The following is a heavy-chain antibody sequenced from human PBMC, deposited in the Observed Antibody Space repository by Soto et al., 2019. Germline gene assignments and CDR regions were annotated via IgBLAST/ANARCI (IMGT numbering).Heavy chain of an antibody. CDR2: ISGSGGST. CDR1: GFTFSSYA. CDR3: AKGFAIWRSYSYCGFDI. Sequence: EVQLLDSGGGLVQPGGSRRLSCAASGFTFSSYAMSWVRQAPGKGLEWVSAISGSGGSTYYADSVKGRFTISRDKPKNTLYGQMTSLRAENSGVFYCAKGFAIWRSYSYCGFDIWVQGTVVTVCS. D-gene: IGHD3-16*02. V-gene: IGHV3-23*01. J-gene: IGHJ3*02.